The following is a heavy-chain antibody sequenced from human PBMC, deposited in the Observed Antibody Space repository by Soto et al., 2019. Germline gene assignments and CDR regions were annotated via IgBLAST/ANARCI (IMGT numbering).Heavy chain of an antibody. Sequence: ASVKVSCKASGYTFTSYGSSWVRQAPGQGLEWMGWISAYNGKTNYAQKLQGRVTMTTDTSTSTAYMELRSLRSDDTAVYYCARVDLLLEWLFGPDYCGRGTLVAVSS. CDR2: ISAYNGKT. CDR1: GYTFTSYG. J-gene: IGHJ4*02. V-gene: IGHV1-18*04. D-gene: IGHD3-3*01. CDR3: ARVDLLLEWLFGPDY.